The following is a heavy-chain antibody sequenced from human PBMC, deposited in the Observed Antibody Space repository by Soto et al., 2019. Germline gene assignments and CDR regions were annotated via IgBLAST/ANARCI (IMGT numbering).Heavy chain of an antibody. CDR1: GFTFSSYA. CDR2: ISYDGSNK. V-gene: IGHV3-30-3*01. J-gene: IGHJ4*02. Sequence: GGSLRLSCAASGFTFSSYAMHWVRQAPGKGLEWVAVISYDGSNKYYADSVKGRFTISRDNSKNTLYLQMNSLRAEDTAVYYCARDASNLDFWSGYFDYWGQGTLVTVSS. D-gene: IGHD3-3*01. CDR3: ARDASNLDFWSGYFDY.